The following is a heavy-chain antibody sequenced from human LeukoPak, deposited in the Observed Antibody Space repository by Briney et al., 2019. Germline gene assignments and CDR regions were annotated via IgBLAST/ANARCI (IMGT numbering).Heavy chain of an antibody. CDR2: IYYSGST. Sequence: SETLSLTCTVSGGSISSGGYYWSWIRQHPGQGLEWIGYIYYSGSTYYNPSLKSRVTISVDTSKNQFSLKLSSVTAADTAVYYCARAVARYYYGMDVWGQGTTVTVSS. CDR3: ARAVARYYYGMDV. J-gene: IGHJ6*02. D-gene: IGHD2-15*01. CDR1: GGSISSGGYY. V-gene: IGHV4-31*03.